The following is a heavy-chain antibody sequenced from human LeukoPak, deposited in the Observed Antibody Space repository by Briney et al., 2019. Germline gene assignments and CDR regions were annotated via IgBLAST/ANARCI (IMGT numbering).Heavy chain of an antibody. CDR1: GFTFRSYS. D-gene: IGHD2-21*02. CDR2: ISSGSNDM. Sequence: GGSLRLSCAASGFTFRSYSMNWVRQAPGKGLEWISYISSGSNDMYDADSVKGRFTISRDNAKNSLYLQMSSLRAEDTAVYYCARDFGTIVVVTAIVDWGQGTLVTVSS. J-gene: IGHJ4*02. V-gene: IGHV3-21*05. CDR3: ARDFGTIVVVTAIVD.